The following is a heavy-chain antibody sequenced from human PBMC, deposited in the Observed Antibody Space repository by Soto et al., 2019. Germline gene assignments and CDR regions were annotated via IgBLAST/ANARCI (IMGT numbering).Heavy chain of an antibody. CDR2: IYPGDSDT. CDR3: ARHQLFGYSSPFAY. V-gene: IGHV5-51*01. D-gene: IGHD5-12*01. Sequence: GESLKISCKGSGYSFASIWIGWVRQMPGKGLEWMGIIYPGDSDTRYNPSFQGQVTISADKSINTAYLQWNSLKASDTAIYYYARHQLFGYSSPFAYWGQGTLVTVSS. CDR1: GYSFASIW. J-gene: IGHJ4*01.